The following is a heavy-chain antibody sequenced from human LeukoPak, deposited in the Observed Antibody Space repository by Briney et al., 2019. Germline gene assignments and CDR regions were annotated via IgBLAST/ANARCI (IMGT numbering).Heavy chain of an antibody. D-gene: IGHD5-24*01. CDR2: IFDGKTI. V-gene: IGHV4-34*12. CDR3: ASGAWATRLNS. CDR1: GESLNYYY. J-gene: IGHJ4*02. Sequence: SETLSLTCAVYGESLNYYYWSWIRQSPGKGLEWIGDIFDGKTINYNPSLKSRVTISAVTSSQQSSLNLKSVTAADTAVYFCASGAWATRLNSWAQGALVIVSS.